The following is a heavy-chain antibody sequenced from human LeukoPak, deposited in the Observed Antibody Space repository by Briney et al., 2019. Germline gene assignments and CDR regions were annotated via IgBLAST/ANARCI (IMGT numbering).Heavy chain of an antibody. V-gene: IGHV1-2*02. CDR3: ARVQASSFYYDSSGF. D-gene: IGHD3-22*01. CDR2: INPNSGGT. Sequence: ASVKVSCKASGYTFTDYYMHWVRQAPGQGLEWMGWINPNSGGTNYAQKFQSRVTMTRDTSISTAYMELSRLRSDDTAVYYCARVQASSFYYDSSGFWGQGTMVTVSS. CDR1: GYTFTDYY. J-gene: IGHJ3*01.